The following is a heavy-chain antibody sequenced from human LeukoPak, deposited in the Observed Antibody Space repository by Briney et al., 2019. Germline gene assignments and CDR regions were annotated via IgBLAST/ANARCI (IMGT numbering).Heavy chain of an antibody. CDR2: INGDGSEE. V-gene: IGHV3-7*01. CDR3: ARDPDSDNAWGWFDS. Sequence: GGSLRLSCAASGFTFGRTWMSWVRQAPGKGLEWVANINGDGSEEYHLDSVKGRFTISRSNARNSLYLQMNSLRAEDTAVYYCARDPDSDNAWGWFDSWGQGAVVTVSS. D-gene: IGHD3-16*01. J-gene: IGHJ5*01. CDR1: GFTFGRTW.